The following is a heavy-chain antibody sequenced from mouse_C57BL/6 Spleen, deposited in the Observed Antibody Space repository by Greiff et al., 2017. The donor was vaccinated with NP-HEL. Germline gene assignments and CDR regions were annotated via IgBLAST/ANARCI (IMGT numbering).Heavy chain of an antibody. CDR1: GYTFTDYN. Sequence: EVQLQESGPELVKPGASVKIPCKASGYTFTDYNMDWVKQSHGKSLEWMGEISPNNGGAIYNQKFKGKATLTVDESSSTVHMELRSLTSEATAVDHCPRLGRAYWGKGTLVTVSA. V-gene: IGHV1-18*01. J-gene: IGHJ3*01. D-gene: IGHD4-1*01. CDR2: ISPNNGGA. CDR3: PRLGRAY.